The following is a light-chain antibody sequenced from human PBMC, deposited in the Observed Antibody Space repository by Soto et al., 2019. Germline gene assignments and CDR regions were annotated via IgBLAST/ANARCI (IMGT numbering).Light chain of an antibody. V-gene: IGLV2-14*01. CDR3: SSDTSMVSYV. Sequence: QSALTQPASVSGSPGQSITISCTGTSSDVGGYNYVSWYQQHPGKAPKFIIYDVSNRPSGVSHRFSGYKSGNAASLTISVHPDEEEDDYYRSSDTSMVSYVFGSGTKLTVL. CDR1: SSDVGGYNY. J-gene: IGLJ1*01. CDR2: DVS.